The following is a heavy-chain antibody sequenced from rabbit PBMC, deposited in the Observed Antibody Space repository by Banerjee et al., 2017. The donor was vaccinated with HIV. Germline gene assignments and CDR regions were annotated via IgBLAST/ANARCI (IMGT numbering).Heavy chain of an antibody. V-gene: IGHV1S40*01. D-gene: IGHD7-1*01. CDR3: ARGYTGYGGDSGATYFTL. CDR2: IYASSGTT. CDR1: GFSFSSSYY. J-gene: IGHJ4*01. Sequence: QSLEESGGDLVKPGASLTLTCTASGFSFSSSYYMCWVRQAPGKGLEWIACIYASSGTTYYASWAKGRFTISKTSSTTVTLQMTSLTAADTATYFCARGYTGYGGDSGATYFTLRGQGTLVTVS.